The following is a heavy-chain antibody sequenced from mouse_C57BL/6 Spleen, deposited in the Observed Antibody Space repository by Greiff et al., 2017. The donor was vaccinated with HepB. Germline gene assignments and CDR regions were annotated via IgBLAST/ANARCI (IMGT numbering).Heavy chain of an antibody. Sequence: EVQLQQSGAELVRPGASVKLSCTASGFNIKDDYMHWVKQRPEQGLEWIGWIDPENGDTEYATKFQGKATITAETSSNTAYLQLSSLTSEDTAVYSCTTVIYYYGRGYWGQGTTLTVSS. CDR2: IDPENGDT. V-gene: IGHV14-4*01. CDR1: GFNIKDDY. CDR3: TTVIYYYGRGY. J-gene: IGHJ2*01. D-gene: IGHD1-1*01.